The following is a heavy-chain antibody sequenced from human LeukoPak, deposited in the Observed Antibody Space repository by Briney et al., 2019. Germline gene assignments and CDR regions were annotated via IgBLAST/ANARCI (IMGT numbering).Heavy chain of an antibody. CDR3: ATDLENSNSLFDY. J-gene: IGHJ4*02. CDR2: FGPEDGET. CDR1: GYTLTELS. V-gene: IGHV1-24*01. Sequence: GASVKVSCKVSGYTLTELSMHWVRQAPGKGLEWMGGFGPEDGETIYAQKFQGRVTMTEDTSTDTAYMELSSLRSEDTAVYYCATDLENSNSLFDYWGQGTLVTVSS. D-gene: IGHD4-11*01.